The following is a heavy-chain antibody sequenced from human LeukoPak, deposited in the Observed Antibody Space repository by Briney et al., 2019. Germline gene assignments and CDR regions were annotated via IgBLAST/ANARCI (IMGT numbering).Heavy chain of an antibody. Sequence: GGSLRLSCAASGFTFSSYAMSWVRQAPGKGLEWVSAISGSGGSTYYADSVKGRFTISRDNSKNTLYLQMNSLRAEDTAVYYCAKVVGDIVVGLAARGSGSQHGARATLVPVP. J-gene: IGHJ1*01. CDR1: GFTFSSYA. D-gene: IGHD2-15*01. CDR3: AKVVGDIVVGLAARGSGSQH. V-gene: IGHV3-23*01. CDR2: ISGSGGST.